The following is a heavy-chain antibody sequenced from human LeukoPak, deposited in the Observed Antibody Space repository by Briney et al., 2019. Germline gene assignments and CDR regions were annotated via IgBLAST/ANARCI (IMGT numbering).Heavy chain of an antibody. Sequence: KPSETLSLTCAVYGGSFSGYYWSWIRQPPGKGLEWIGEINHSGSTNYNPSLKSRVTISVDTSKNQFSLKLSSVTAADTAVYYCARKVVCSGTSCYSDYWGQGTLVTVSS. CDR2: INHSGST. D-gene: IGHD2-2*01. J-gene: IGHJ4*02. V-gene: IGHV4-34*01. CDR1: GGSFSGYY. CDR3: ARKVVCSGTSCYSDY.